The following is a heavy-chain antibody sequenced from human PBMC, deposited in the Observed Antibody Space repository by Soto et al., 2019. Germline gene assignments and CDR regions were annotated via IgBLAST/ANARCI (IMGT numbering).Heavy chain of an antibody. CDR3: ARETYASSGAPFLDY. CDR2: ISYSGNT. J-gene: IGHJ4*02. CDR1: GGSISSYY. Sequence: PSETLSLTCSVSGGSISSYYWTWIRQPQGRGMEYIGYISYSGNTYYNPALRGRVTISLDTSKNQFSLTLSSVTAADMAVYYCARETYASSGAPFLDYWGQGTLVTVSS. V-gene: IGHV4-59*01. D-gene: IGHD3-22*01.